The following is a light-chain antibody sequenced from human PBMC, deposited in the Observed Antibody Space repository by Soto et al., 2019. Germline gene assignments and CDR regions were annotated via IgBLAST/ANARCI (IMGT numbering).Light chain of an antibody. Sequence: DIVMTQSPDSLAVSLGERATINCKSSQSVLYSSNNKNYLAWYQQKPGQPPKLLIYRASTRESGVPDRFSGSGSGTDFTLPIRSLQAEDVAVYYCQQYYSPWTFGQGTKVEIK. CDR1: QSVLYSSNNKNY. CDR2: RAS. CDR3: QQYYSPWT. V-gene: IGKV4-1*01. J-gene: IGKJ1*01.